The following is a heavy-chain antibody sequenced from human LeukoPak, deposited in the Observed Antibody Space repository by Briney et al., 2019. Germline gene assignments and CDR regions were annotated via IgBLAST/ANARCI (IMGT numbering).Heavy chain of an antibody. D-gene: IGHD5-24*01. Sequence: SVKVSCKASGGTFSSYAISWVRQAPGQGLEWMGGIIPIFGTANYAQKFQGRVTITTDESTSTAYMGLSSLRSEDTAVYYCARGEMATVYFDYWGQGTLVTVSS. CDR3: ARGEMATVYFDY. V-gene: IGHV1-69*05. CDR2: IIPIFGTA. J-gene: IGHJ4*02. CDR1: GGTFSSYA.